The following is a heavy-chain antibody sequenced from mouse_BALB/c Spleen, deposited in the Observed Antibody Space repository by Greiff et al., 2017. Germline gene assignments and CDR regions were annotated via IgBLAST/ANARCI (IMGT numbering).Heavy chain of an antibody. J-gene: IGHJ1*01. D-gene: IGHD2-1*01. Sequence: EVQLVESGPSLVKPSQTLSLTCSVTGDSITSGYWNWIRKFPGNKLEYMGYISYSGSTYYNPSLKSRISITRDTSKNQYYLQLNSVTTEDTATYYCARNDYGNYVRWYFDVWGAGTTVTVSS. CDR2: ISYSGST. CDR1: GDSITSGY. V-gene: IGHV3-8*02. CDR3: ARNDYGNYVRWYFDV.